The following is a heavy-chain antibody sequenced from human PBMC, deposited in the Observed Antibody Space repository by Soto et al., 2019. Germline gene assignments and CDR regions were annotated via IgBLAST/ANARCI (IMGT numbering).Heavy chain of an antibody. CDR1: GYTFTDYA. Sequence: QAQLVQSGAEAKKPGASVKVSCKASGYTFTDYALHWMRQAPGQGLEWMGWINVGNGNTGYSRKFQGRVTNDSDMSAITDYIEVSRLTSEDTAIYYCGREWAHYAPFDLWGQGTLVTVSS. V-gene: IGHV1-3*01. CDR2: INVGNGNT. CDR3: GREWAHYAPFDL. D-gene: IGHD3-16*01. J-gene: IGHJ4*02.